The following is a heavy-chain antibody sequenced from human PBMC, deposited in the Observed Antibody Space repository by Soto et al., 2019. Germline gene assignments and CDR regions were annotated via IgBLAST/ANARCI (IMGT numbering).Heavy chain of an antibody. CDR2: IWYDGSEK. V-gene: IGHV3-33*01. D-gene: IGHD3-22*01. J-gene: IGHJ4*02. CDR3: ARDRSYYDSSGSYSPPD. CDR1: GFMLIAYG. Sequence: GGALRLSCVGSGFMLIAYGMHWVRQAPCKGLEWVAVIWYDGSEKYYADSVKGRFTISRDNSKNTLYLQMNSLRAEDTAVYYCARDRSYYDSSGSYSPPDWGQGTLVTVS.